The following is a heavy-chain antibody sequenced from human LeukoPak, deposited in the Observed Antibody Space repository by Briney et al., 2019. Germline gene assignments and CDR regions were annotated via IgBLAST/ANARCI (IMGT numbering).Heavy chain of an antibody. V-gene: IGHV6-1*01. D-gene: IGHD6-19*01. Sequence: SQTLSFTSALSGDTGSSNSAAWNSTRQSPSRGLGLQARTFYRFNLYKDYAGAVKTRITINTETSKNQCNLQLDALIPEDTAVYYCARAVGYSSGWATPPFGSWGKGTLVTVS. CDR1: GDTGSSNSAA. CDR2: TFYRFNLYK. J-gene: IGHJ4*02. CDR3: ARAVGYSSGWATPPFGS.